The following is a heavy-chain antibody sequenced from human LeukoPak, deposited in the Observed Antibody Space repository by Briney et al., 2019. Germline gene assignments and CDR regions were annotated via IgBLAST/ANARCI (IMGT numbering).Heavy chain of an antibody. J-gene: IGHJ4*02. Sequence: GGSLRLSCAASGFTFSSYAMSWVRQAPGKGLEWVSAISGSGGSTYYADSVKSRFTISRDNSKNTLYLQMNSLRAQDTAVYYCAKEPCGLRCFFDYWGQGTLVTVSS. CDR1: GFTFSSYA. CDR3: AKEPCGLRCFFDY. V-gene: IGHV3-23*01. D-gene: IGHD4-17*01. CDR2: ISGSGGST.